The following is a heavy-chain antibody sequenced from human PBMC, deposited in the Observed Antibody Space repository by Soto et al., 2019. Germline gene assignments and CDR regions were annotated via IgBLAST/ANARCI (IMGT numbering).Heavy chain of an antibody. J-gene: IGHJ4*02. D-gene: IGHD1-26*01. CDR1: GFTFSNYG. CDR2: IWYDGSNN. CDR3: ARGEMANGLDY. Sequence: QVQLVESGGGVVQPGRSLRLSCAASGFTFSNYGMHWVRQAPGKGLEWVALIWYDGSNNYYADSVKGRFTISRDNSKSTLALQMNSLRAEDKAVYYCARGEMANGLDYWGQGTLVTVSS. V-gene: IGHV3-33*01.